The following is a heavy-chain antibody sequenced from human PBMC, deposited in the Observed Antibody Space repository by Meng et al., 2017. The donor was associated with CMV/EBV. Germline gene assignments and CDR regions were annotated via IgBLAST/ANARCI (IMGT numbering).Heavy chain of an antibody. J-gene: IGHJ5*02. Sequence: VALHEWGAGLVQPSRPLSPPSAVIGGSCMGYYWRWIRQPPGKGLEWIGEINHSGRTNYNPSLTSRVTISVDTSKNQFSLKLSSVTAADTAVYYCARGVGGWFDPWGQGTLVTVSS. CDR3: ARGVGGWFDP. V-gene: IGHV4-34*01. D-gene: IGHD1-26*01. CDR1: GGSCMGYY. CDR2: INHSGRT.